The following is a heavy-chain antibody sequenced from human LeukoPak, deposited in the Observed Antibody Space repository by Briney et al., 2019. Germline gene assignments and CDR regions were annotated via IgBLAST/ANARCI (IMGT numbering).Heavy chain of an antibody. Sequence: SETLSLTCTVSGGSLGGYYWSWTRQTPGKGLQYIGYIYPTGNTNGNTNYNPSLKSRVTISVDTSKNQFSLNLTSVTAADTAKYYCARLQWLVRSWFDPWGQGTLVIVSS. D-gene: IGHD6-19*01. V-gene: IGHV4-4*08. CDR3: ARLQWLVRSWFDP. J-gene: IGHJ5*02. CDR2: IYPTGNT. CDR1: GGSLGGYY.